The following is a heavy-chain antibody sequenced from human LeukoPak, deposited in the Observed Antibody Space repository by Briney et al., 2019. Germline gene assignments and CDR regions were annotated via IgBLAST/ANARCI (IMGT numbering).Heavy chain of an antibody. D-gene: IGHD3-22*01. V-gene: IGHV3-30*03. CDR3: ARDRDYYDSSLLFDY. Sequence: PGGSLRLSCAASGFTFSSYGMHWVRQAPGKGLEWVAVISYDGSNKYYADSVKGRFTISRDNSKNTLYLQMGSLRAEDMAVYYCARDRDYYDSSLLFDYWGQGTLVTVSS. J-gene: IGHJ4*02. CDR1: GFTFSSYG. CDR2: ISYDGSNK.